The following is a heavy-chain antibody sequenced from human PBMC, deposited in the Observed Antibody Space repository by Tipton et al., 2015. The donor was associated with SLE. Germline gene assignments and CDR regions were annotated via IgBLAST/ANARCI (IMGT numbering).Heavy chain of an antibody. CDR3: ARVADYGDIHYFDY. V-gene: IGHV4-61*09. J-gene: IGHJ4*02. Sequence: LRLSCAVYGGSFSSGSYYWSWIRQPAGKGLEWIGYIYTSGSTNYNPSLKSRVTISVDTSKNQFSLKLSSVTAADTAVYYCARVADYGDIHYFDYWGQGTLVTVSS. CDR1: GGSFSSGSYY. CDR2: IYTSGST. D-gene: IGHD4-17*01.